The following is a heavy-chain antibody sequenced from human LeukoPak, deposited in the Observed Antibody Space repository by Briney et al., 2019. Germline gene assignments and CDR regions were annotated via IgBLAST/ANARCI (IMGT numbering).Heavy chain of an antibody. CDR2: IYYSGST. D-gene: IGHD3-22*01. J-gene: IGHJ5*02. CDR1: GGSFSGYY. CDR3: ARTQAYYDSSGYFDP. V-gene: IGHV4-59*08. Sequence: SETLSLTCAVYGGSFSGYYWSWIRQPPGKGLEWIGYIYYSGSTNYNPSLKSRVTISVDTSKNQFSLKLSSVTAADTAVYYCARTQAYYDSSGYFDPWGQGTLVTVSS.